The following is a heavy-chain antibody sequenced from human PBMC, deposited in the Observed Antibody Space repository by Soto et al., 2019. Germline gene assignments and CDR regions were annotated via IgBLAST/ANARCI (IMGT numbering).Heavy chain of an antibody. D-gene: IGHD1-26*01. CDR2: IYYSGST. V-gene: IGHV4-30-4*01. Sequence: LSLTCTVSGGSISSGDYYWSWIRQPPGKGLEWIGYIYYSGSTYYNPSLKSRVTISVDTSKNQFSLKLSSVTAADTAVYYCARGLISGSQYSGGWYYFDSWGQGTQVTVSS. CDR3: ARGLISGSQYSGGWYYFDS. J-gene: IGHJ4*02. CDR1: GGSISSGDYY.